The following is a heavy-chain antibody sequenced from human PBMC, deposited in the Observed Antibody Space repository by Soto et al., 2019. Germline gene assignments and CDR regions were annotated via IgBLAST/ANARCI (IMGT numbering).Heavy chain of an antibody. CDR1: GGTFSSYA. CDR2: IIPIFGTA. V-gene: IGHV1-69*13. J-gene: IGHJ5*02. CDR3: ARGCSGGSCRSGWFDP. D-gene: IGHD2-15*01. Sequence: SVKVSCKASGGTFSSYAISWVRQAPGQGLEWMGGIIPIFGTANYAQKFQGRVTITADESTSTAYMELSSLRSEDTAVYYCARGCSGGSCRSGWFDPWGQGTLVTVSS.